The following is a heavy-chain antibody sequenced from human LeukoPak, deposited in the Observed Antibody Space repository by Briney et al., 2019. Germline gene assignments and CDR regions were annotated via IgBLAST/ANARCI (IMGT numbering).Heavy chain of an antibody. Sequence: ASVTVSCKASGYTFTGYYMHWVRQAPGQGLEWMGWINPNSGGTNYAQKFQGRVTMTRDTSISTAYMELSRLRSDDTAVYYCARLWYDDRAFDIWGRGTMVTVSS. D-gene: IGHD3-16*01. CDR1: GYTFTGYY. CDR2: INPNSGGT. J-gene: IGHJ3*02. CDR3: ARLWYDDRAFDI. V-gene: IGHV1-2*02.